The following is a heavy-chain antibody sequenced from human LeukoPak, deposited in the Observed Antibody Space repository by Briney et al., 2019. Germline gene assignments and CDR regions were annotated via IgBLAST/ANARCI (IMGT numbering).Heavy chain of an antibody. V-gene: IGHV4-34*01. CDR2: INHSGST. D-gene: IGHD6-19*01. Sequence: PSETLSLTCAVYGGSFSGYYWSWIRQPPGKGLEWIGEINHSGSTYYNPSLKSRVTISVDTSKNQFSLKLSSVTAADTAVYYCARQGTSSGWLPAPYYFDYWGQGTLVTVSS. CDR1: GGSFSGYY. J-gene: IGHJ4*02. CDR3: ARQGTSSGWLPAPYYFDY.